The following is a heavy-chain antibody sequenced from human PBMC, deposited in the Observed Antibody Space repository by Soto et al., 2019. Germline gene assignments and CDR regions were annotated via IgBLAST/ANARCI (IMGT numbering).Heavy chain of an antibody. D-gene: IGHD1-1*01. V-gene: IGHV1-69*02. CDR3: AFDVQTGVVYFDN. J-gene: IGHJ4*02. Sequence: QFQLVQSGAEVKKPGSSVKVSCKASGGTFSAYTISWVRQAPGQGLEWLGRIIPLFGLPNHAQKFQDRVTITADKSTDTAYLEMNSLRPEDTAVYYCAFDVQTGVVYFDNWGQGTLVTVST. CDR1: GGTFSAYT. CDR2: IIPLFGLP.